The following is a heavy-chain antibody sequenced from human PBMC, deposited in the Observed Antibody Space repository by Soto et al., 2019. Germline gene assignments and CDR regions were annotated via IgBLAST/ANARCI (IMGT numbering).Heavy chain of an antibody. CDR3: SKDLGALSGTGDSFDH. J-gene: IGHJ4*02. D-gene: IGHD6-13*01. Sequence: EVQLLESGGGLVQPGGSLRLSCAASGFTFSSYTMSWARQAPGNGLEWVSTISGSGGSTWYADSVKGRFTISRDNSKNTLYQQMNSLRADDKAVVYCSKDLGALSGTGDSFDHWGQGTLVTVSS. CDR2: ISGSGGST. CDR1: GFTFSSYT. V-gene: IGHV3-23*01.